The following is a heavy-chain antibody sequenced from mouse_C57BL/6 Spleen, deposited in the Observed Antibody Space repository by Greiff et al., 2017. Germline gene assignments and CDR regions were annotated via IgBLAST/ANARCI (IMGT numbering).Heavy chain of an antibody. CDR1: GFNIKDDY. D-gene: IGHD1-1*01. V-gene: IGHV14-4*01. Sequence: VQLKESGAELVRPGASVKLSCTASGFNIKDDYMHWVKQRPEQGLEWIGWIDPENGDTEYASKFQGKATITADTSSNTAYLQLSSLTSEDTAVYYCTKPITTVVGFDYWGQGTTLTVSS. CDR3: TKPITTVVGFDY. J-gene: IGHJ2*01. CDR2: IDPENGDT.